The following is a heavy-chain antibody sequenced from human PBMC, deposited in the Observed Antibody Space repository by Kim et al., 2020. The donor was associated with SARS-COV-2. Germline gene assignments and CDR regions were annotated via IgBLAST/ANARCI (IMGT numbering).Heavy chain of an antibody. D-gene: IGHD3-22*01. CDR3: ARLGNYYDSSGLVDY. CDR2: IYYSGST. Sequence: SETLSLTCTVSGGSISSSSYYWGWIRQPPGKGLEWIGSIYYSGSTYYSPSLKSRVTISVDTSKNQFSLKLSSVTAADTAVYYCARLGNYYDSSGLVDYWGQGTLVTVSS. J-gene: IGHJ4*02. V-gene: IGHV4-39*01. CDR1: GGSISSSSYY.